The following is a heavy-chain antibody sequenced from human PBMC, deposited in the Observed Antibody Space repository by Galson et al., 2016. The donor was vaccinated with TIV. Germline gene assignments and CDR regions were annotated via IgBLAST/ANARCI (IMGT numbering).Heavy chain of an antibody. D-gene: IGHD1-7*01. CDR3: VRKGNWNYLFDY. CDR2: IYPRDSTT. CDR1: GYTFSNYW. J-gene: IGHJ4*02. Sequence: QSGAEVKKPGESLKISCKGSGYTFSNYWIGWVRQMPGKGLEWLGIIYPRDSTTRYSPAFQGQVTISAETSINTAYLQRSSLKASDTARYYCVRKGNWNYLFDYWGPGTLVTVSS. V-gene: IGHV5-51*03.